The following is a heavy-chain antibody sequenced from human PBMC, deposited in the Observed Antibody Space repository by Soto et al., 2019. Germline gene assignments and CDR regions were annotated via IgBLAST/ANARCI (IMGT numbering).Heavy chain of an antibody. CDR3: ARDRGWYYYDSSGYYLWYFDL. Sequence: EVQLVESGGGLVQPGGSLRLSCAASGFTFSSYWMSWVRQAPGKGLEWVANIKQDGSEKYYVDSVKGRFTISRDNAKNSLHLQMNSLRAEDTAVYYCARDRGWYYYDSSGYYLWYFDLWGRGTLVTVSS. V-gene: IGHV3-7*01. J-gene: IGHJ2*01. CDR1: GFTFSSYW. CDR2: IKQDGSEK. D-gene: IGHD3-22*01.